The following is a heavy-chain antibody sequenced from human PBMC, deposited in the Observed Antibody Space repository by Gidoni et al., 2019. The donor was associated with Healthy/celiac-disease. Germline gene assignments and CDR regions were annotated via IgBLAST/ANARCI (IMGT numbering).Heavy chain of an antibody. Sequence: QVQLVQSGAEVKKPGASVKVSCKASGYTFTSYGISWVRQATGQGLEWMGWISAYNGNTNYAQKLQGRVTMTTDTSTSTAYMELRSLRSDDTAVYYCARDDVVRDSGYYYYYGMDVWGQGTTVTVSS. CDR3: ARDDVVRDSGYYYYYGMDV. CDR1: GYTFTSYG. J-gene: IGHJ6*02. CDR2: ISAYNGNT. D-gene: IGHD3-10*01. V-gene: IGHV1-18*01.